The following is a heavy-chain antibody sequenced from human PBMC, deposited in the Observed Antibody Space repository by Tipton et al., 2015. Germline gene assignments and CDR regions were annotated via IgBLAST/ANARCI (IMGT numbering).Heavy chain of an antibody. Sequence: SLRLSCSASGFTFSNYAMSWVRQAPGKGLEWVSSIGGRGETTYYADSVQGRFTISRDNSRKTLYLQMNSLRAEDTAVYYCARERYCTGTSCQEPGIWNPLYWYFDLWGRGTLVTVSS. J-gene: IGHJ2*01. CDR2: IGGRGETT. CDR3: ARERYCTGTSCQEPGIWNPLYWYFDL. V-gene: IGHV3-23*01. D-gene: IGHD2-2*01. CDR1: GFTFSNYA.